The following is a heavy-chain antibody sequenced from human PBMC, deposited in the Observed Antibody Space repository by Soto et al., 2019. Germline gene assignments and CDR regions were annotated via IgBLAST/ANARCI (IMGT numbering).Heavy chain of an antibody. J-gene: IGHJ4*02. Sequence: SETLSLTCTVSGGSISSYYWSWIRQPPGKGLEWIGYIYHSGTAYYNPSLTSRVTISIDTSKHQFSLTLSSVTAADSAVYYCSRGVNLWGQGSLVTVSS. CDR2: IYHSGTA. CDR3: SRGVNL. D-gene: IGHD2-21*01. CDR1: GGSISSYY. V-gene: IGHV4-59*04.